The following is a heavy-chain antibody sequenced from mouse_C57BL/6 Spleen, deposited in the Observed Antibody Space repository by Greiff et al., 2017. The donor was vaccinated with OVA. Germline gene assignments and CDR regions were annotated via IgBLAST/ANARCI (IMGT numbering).Heavy chain of an antibody. CDR1: GYSFTSYY. D-gene: IGHD4-1*01. J-gene: IGHJ4*01. CDR3: ARSGTGTGYAMDY. Sequence: QVQLKESGPELVKPEASVKISCKASGYSFTSYYIHWVKQRPGQGLEWIGWIYPGSGNTKYNEKFKGKATLTADTSSSTAYMQLSSLTSEDSAVYYCARSGTGTGYAMDYWGQGTSVTVSS. V-gene: IGHV1-66*01. CDR2: IYPGSGNT.